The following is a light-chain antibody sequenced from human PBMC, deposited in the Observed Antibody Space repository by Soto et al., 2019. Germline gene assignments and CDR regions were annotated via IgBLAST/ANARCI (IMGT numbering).Light chain of an antibody. CDR2: GVS. CDR1: KNDIGSSDY. Sequence: QSALTQPASVSASPGQSSTISCTGGKNDIGSSDYVSWYQQHPGKAPKLIIYGVSNRPSGTSDRFSGSKSGNTASLTISVLQADDEADYYCSSSTSSNTLVFGGGTKLTVL. J-gene: IGLJ3*02. V-gene: IGLV2-14*01. CDR3: SSSTSSNTLV.